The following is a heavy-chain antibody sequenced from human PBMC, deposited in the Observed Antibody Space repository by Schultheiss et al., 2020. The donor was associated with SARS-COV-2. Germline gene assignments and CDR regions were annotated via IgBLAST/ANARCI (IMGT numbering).Heavy chain of an antibody. D-gene: IGHD2-15*01. CDR1: GFTFSSYS. J-gene: IGHJ6*02. CDR3: AKTDCSDIGCKLMDV. Sequence: GGSLRLSCAASGFTFSSYSMNWVRQAPDKGLEWVAVISNDGSNQYYADSVKGRFTISRDNSENTLYLQMNSLRPEDTAVYHCAKTDCSDIGCKLMDVWGQGTTVTVSS. CDR2: ISNDGSNQ. V-gene: IGHV3-30*18.